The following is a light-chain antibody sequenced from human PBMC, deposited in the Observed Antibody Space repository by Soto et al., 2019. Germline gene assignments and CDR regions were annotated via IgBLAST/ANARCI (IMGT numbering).Light chain of an antibody. CDR2: GAS. CDR3: QHYKTWPLS. V-gene: IGKV3-15*01. J-gene: IGKJ4*01. Sequence: EIVMTQSPATLSVSPVERATLSCRASQSVSSNLAWYQQKPGQAPRLLIYGASTRATGIPARFSGSGSGTEFTLIISSLQSEDFAVYYCQHYKTWPLSFGGGTKVDIK. CDR1: QSVSSN.